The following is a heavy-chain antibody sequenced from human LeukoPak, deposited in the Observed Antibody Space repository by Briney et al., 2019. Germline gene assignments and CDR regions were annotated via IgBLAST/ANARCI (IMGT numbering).Heavy chain of an antibody. V-gene: IGHV3-15*01. CDR2: IKRKSNGATT. D-gene: IGHD3-16*01. CDR1: GFTFTNAW. Sequence: GGSLRLSCAASGFTFTNAWMHWVRQAPGREPEWVGRIKRKSNGATTDYAAPVKGRFTISRDDSKNTLYLQMDGLKTEDTAIYYCTTVFVSFEDYSAYWGRGPLVTVSS. CDR3: TTVFVSFEDYSAY. J-gene: IGHJ4*02.